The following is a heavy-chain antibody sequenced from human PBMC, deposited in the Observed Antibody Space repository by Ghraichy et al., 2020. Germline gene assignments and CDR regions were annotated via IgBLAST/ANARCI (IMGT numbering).Heavy chain of an antibody. D-gene: IGHD3-16*01. CDR2: IHHSGTV. Sequence: SETLSLTCTVSGGSIRSESYYWDWIRQSRGKGLEWIGSIHHSGTVYYNPSLKNRVTISVDTSKDQFSLELTSVTAADTAVYYCARGGNGDHYYYYGLDVWGKGTTIIVSS. V-gene: IGHV4-39*01. J-gene: IGHJ6*04. CDR1: GGSIRSESYY. CDR3: ARGGNGDHYYYYGLDV.